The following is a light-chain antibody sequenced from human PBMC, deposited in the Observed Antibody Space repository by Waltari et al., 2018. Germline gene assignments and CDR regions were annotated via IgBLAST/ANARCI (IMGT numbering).Light chain of an antibody. CDR2: AAS. Sequence: DIQRTQSPSSLSASVGDSNTITCRARQGIDNYLAWFQQKPGKAPQSLISAASTLQSGVPSKFSGSGFGTDFTLTINGLQPEDFATYFCQQYDSYPHTFGQGTRLEVK. J-gene: IGKJ2*01. V-gene: IGKV1-16*02. CDR3: QQYDSYPHT. CDR1: QGIDNY.